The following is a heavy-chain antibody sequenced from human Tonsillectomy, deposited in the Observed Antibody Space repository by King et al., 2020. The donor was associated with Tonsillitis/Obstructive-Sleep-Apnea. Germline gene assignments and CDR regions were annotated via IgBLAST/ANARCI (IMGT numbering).Heavy chain of an antibody. CDR1: GFTFSDYA. CDR2: ISYHGRND. V-gene: IGHV3-30*01. CDR3: ARTLRLIYYYMDV. Sequence: VQLVESGGGVVQPGRSLRLSCAASGFTFSDYAFHWVRQAPGKGLEWVAVISYHGRNDYYADSVKGRFTISRDISKNTLFLQMNSLRPEDTAVYYCARTLRLIYYYMDVWGKGTTVTVSS. J-gene: IGHJ6*03.